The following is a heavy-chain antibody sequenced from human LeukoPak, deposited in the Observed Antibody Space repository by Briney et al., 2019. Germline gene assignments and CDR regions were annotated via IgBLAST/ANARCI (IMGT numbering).Heavy chain of an antibody. Sequence: PGGSLRLSCSASGFTFSSYALSWVRPPPGRGREWVSSISGSGGSTYYADSVKGRFTISRDNSKTTLYLQMNSLRAEDTAVYYCAKDNNGMDVWGQGTTVTVSS. V-gene: IGHV3-23*01. D-gene: IGHD2/OR15-2a*01. CDR3: AKDNNGMDV. CDR2: ISGSGGST. CDR1: GFTFSSYA. J-gene: IGHJ6*02.